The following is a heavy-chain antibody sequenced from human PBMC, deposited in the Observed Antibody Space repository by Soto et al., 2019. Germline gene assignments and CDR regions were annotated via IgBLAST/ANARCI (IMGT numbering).Heavy chain of an antibody. CDR1: GGSISSGGYS. CDR3: ARPDSTTYEFDP. Sequence: SETLSLTCAVSGGSISSGGYSWSWIRQPPGKGLEWIGYIYHSGSTYYNPSLKSRVTISVDRSKNQFSLKLSSVTAADTAVYYRARPDSTTYEFDPWGQGTLVTVSS. J-gene: IGHJ5*02. D-gene: IGHD4-17*01. V-gene: IGHV4-30-2*01. CDR2: IYHSGST.